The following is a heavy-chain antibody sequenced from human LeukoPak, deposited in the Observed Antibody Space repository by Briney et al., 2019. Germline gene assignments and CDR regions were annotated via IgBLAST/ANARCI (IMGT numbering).Heavy chain of an antibody. CDR3: ARDSTYYYDSGSSGPHYFHY. CDR1: GFTFSRNA. V-gene: IGHV3-30*01. CDR2: TSYDGDIT. D-gene: IGHD3-10*01. J-gene: IGHJ4*02. Sequence: PPGGSLRLSCAASGFTFSRNAMHWVRQAPGKGLEWVAVTSYDGDITYYADSVKGRFTISRDNPMNTLYLQLNSLRAEDTAVYYCARDSTYYYDSGSSGPHYFHYWGQGTLVTVSS.